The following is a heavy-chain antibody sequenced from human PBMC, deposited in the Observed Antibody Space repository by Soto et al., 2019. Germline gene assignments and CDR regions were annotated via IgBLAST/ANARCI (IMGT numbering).Heavy chain of an antibody. CDR2: ISYDGNNK. V-gene: IGHV3-30*18. D-gene: IGHD1-1*01. CDR1: GFTFSSYG. CDR3: AKSVYNWNDGFFDY. Sequence: LRLSCAASGFTFSSYGMHWVRQAPGKGLEWVAVISYDGNNKYYADSVKGRFTISRDNSKDTLYLQMNSLGAEDTAVYYCAKSVYNWNDGFFDYWGQGTLVTVSS. J-gene: IGHJ4*02.